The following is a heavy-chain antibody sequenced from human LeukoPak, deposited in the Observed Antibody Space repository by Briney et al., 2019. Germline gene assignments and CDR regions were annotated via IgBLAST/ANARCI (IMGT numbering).Heavy chain of an antibody. CDR3: ARLPRGAAAGSFDY. J-gene: IGHJ4*02. CDR2: INHSGST. V-gene: IGHV4-34*01. D-gene: IGHD6-13*01. CDR1: GGSFSGYY. Sequence: SETVSLPCAVYGGSFSGYYWSWIRQPPGKGLEWIGEINHSGSTNYNPSLKSRVTISVDTSKNQFSLKLSSVTAADTAVYYCARLPRGAAAGSFDYWGQGTLVTVSS.